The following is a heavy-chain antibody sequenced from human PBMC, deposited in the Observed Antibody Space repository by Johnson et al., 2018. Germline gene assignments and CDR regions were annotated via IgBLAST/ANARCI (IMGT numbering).Heavy chain of an antibody. Sequence: EVQLVESGGGLVQPGGSLRLSCAASGFTFSSYWMHWVRQAPGKGLVWVSRVNNDGSSTSYADSVKGRFIIYRDNAKNSLYLQMNSLRAEDTDVYYCARDYGYVWGSYRYPPLDAFDIWGQGTMVTVSS. CDR1: GFTFSSYW. CDR2: VNNDGSST. D-gene: IGHD3-16*02. V-gene: IGHV3-74*01. CDR3: ARDYGYVWGSYRYPPLDAFDI. J-gene: IGHJ3*02.